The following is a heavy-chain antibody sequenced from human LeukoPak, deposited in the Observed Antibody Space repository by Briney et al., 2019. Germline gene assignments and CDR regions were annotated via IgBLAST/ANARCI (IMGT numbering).Heavy chain of an antibody. D-gene: IGHD4-17*01. Sequence: SSVTVSHMASVYSFPSYVISWVRQAPAQGRAGMGWINAYNGNTNYAKQLEGRVSTTTDTSTSTAYMELRSLRSDDTAVYYCARLLSDDYGYYAHFQWGQGTLVTVSS. CDR1: VYSFPSYV. V-gene: IGHV1-18*01. CDR2: INAYNGNT. CDR3: ARLLSDDYGYYAHFQ. J-gene: IGHJ4*02.